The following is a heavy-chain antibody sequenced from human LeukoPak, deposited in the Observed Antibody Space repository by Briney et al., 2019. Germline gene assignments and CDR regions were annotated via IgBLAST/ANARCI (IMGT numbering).Heavy chain of an antibody. CDR3: ARASNYYASGLR. V-gene: IGHV1-2*02. CDR2: INPNSGGT. D-gene: IGHD3-10*01. Sequence: GASVKVSCKASGYTFTGYYMHWVRQAPGQGLEWMGWINPNSGGTNYEQKFQGRVTMTRDTSISTAYMELSRLRSDDTAVYYCARASNYYASGLRWGQGTLVTVSS. J-gene: IGHJ4*02. CDR1: GYTFTGYY.